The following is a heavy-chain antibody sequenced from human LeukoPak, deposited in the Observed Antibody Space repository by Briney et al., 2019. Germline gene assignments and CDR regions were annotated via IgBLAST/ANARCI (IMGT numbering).Heavy chain of an antibody. V-gene: IGHV3-23*01. CDR1: GITFSSYA. CDR3: AKDRDYDSSGSFDY. J-gene: IGHJ4*02. D-gene: IGHD3-22*01. Sequence: GGSLRLSCAASGITFSSYAMSWVRQAPGKGLEWVSAISGSGGSTYYADSVKGRFTISRDKSKNTLYLQMNSLSAEDTAVYYCAKDRDYDSSGSFDYWGQGTLVTVSS. CDR2: ISGSGGST.